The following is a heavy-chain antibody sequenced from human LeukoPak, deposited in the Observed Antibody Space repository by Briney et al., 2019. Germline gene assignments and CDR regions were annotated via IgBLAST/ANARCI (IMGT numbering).Heavy chain of an antibody. CDR2: IYYSGST. D-gene: IGHD3-22*01. V-gene: IGHV4-39*07. J-gene: IGHJ5*02. CDR3: AVGKHGVNSSGYYYVTPWFDP. CDR1: GGSVSSSSYY. Sequence: SETLSLTCTVSGGSVSSSSYYWGWIRQPPGKGLEWIGSIYYSGSTYYNPSLKSRVTISVDTSKNQFSLKLSSVTAADTAVYYCAVGKHGVNSSGYYYVTPWFDPWGQGTLVTVSS.